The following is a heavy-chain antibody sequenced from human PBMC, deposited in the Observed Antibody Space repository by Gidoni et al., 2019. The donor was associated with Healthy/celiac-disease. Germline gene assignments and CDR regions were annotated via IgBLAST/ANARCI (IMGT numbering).Heavy chain of an antibody. CDR3: ARGPTRKYDY. CDR2: INHSGST. V-gene: IGHV4-34*01. CDR1: GGSFSGYY. J-gene: IGHJ4*02. D-gene: IGHD4-17*01. Sequence: QVQLQQWGAGLLKPSETLSLTCAVYGGSFSGYYWSWIRQPPGKGLEWIGEINHSGSTNYNPSLKRRVTISVDTSKNQFSLKLSSVTAADTAVYYCARGPTRKYDYWGQGTLVTVSS.